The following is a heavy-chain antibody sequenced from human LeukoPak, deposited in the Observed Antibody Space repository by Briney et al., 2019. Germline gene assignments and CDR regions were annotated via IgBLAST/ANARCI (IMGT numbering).Heavy chain of an antibody. CDR2: ISSSGSFI. CDR1: GFTFSSYE. Sequence: GGSLRLSCAASGFTFSSYEMNWVRQAPGKGLEWISSISSSGSFIYYADSVKGRFTISRDNAKNSLYLQMTSLRAEDTAVYYCATSVKRGSSAYWGQGTLVTVSS. D-gene: IGHD5-12*01. J-gene: IGHJ4*02. CDR3: ATSVKRGSSAY. V-gene: IGHV3-48*03.